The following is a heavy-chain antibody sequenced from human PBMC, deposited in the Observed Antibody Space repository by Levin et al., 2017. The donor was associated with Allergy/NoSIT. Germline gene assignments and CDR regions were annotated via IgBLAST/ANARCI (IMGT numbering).Heavy chain of an antibody. V-gene: IGHV1-69*04. J-gene: IGHJ2*01. CDR2: ISPIFGIP. Sequence: SVKVSCKASGGTGNSYPFNWVRQAPGQGLEWMGRISPIFGIPNYAQKFQDRVTINADKSTSTAYMELNSLRSEDTAVYYCARALSSSGDWYFDLWGRGTLVTVSS. CDR3: ARALSSSGDWYFDL. D-gene: IGHD6-13*01. CDR1: GGTGNSYP.